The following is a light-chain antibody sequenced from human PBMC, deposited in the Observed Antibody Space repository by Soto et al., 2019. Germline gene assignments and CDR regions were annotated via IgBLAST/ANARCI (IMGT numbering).Light chain of an antibody. CDR2: DVT. V-gene: IGLV2-11*01. CDR1: NSNIGSHNY. Sequence: QSVLTQPRSVSGSPGQAVTVSCTGTNSNIGSHNYVSWYQQRPGKAPKLMIHDVTERPSGVPDRFSGSKSGNTASLTISGLQAEDEAEYFCCSFAGGLFVFGTGTQLTVL. CDR3: CSFAGGLFV. J-gene: IGLJ1*01.